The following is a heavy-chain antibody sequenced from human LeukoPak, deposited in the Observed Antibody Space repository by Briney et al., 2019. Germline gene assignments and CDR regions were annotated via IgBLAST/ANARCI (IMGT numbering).Heavy chain of an antibody. D-gene: IGHD5-18*01. CDR2: FDPEDGET. CDR1: GYAVTVLS. V-gene: IGHV1-24*01. J-gene: IGHJ4*02. CDR3: ATDRRAGYSYGFDY. Sequence: GASVKVSCKVSGYAVTVLSMHWVRQAPGKGHEWMGGFDPEDGETIYAQKFQGRVPMTEDTSTDTAYMELSSLRSEDTAVYYCATDRRAGYSYGFDYWGQGTLVTVSS.